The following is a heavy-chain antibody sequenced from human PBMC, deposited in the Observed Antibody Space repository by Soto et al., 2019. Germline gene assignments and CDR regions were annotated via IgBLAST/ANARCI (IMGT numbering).Heavy chain of an antibody. CDR2: IGTRGRTI. V-gene: IGHV3-48*03. J-gene: IGHJ6*02. D-gene: IGHD4-4*01. Sequence: PGGSLRLSCAAPGFTFSNYEMNWVRQAPGKGLEWVSYIGTRGRTIYYADSVKGRFTISRDNAKNSLYLQMNSLRAEDTAVYYCARDPAIYSGKFDYGLDVWGQGTTVTVSS. CDR1: GFTFSNYE. CDR3: ARDPAIYSGKFDYGLDV.